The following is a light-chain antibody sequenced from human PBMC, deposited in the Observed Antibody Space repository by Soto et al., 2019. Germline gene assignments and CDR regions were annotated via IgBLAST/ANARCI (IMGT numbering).Light chain of an antibody. CDR3: QSYDYSLSGYV. CDR1: SSNIGAGSD. Sequence: QSVLTQPPSVSGAPGQRVTISCTGSSSNIGAGSDVHWYQLPGTVPKLLIFANINRPSGVPDRFSASKSGTSASLAITGLQADDEADYYCQSYDYSLSGYVFGTGTKLTVL. CDR2: ANI. V-gene: IGLV1-40*01. J-gene: IGLJ1*01.